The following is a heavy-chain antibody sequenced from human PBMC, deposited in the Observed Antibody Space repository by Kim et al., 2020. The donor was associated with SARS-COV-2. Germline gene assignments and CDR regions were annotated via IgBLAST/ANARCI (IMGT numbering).Heavy chain of an antibody. V-gene: IGHV3-48*03. CDR1: GFTFSSYE. Sequence: GGSLRLSCEVSGFTFSSYEMKWVRQAPGKVLEWLSYISSSGRTIYYADSVKGRFTTSRDNAQNSLYLQMSSLRAEDTAIYYCAWAGFHAYSYLIDYWGQGTLVTVSS. CDR2: ISSSGRTI. J-gene: IGHJ4*02. D-gene: IGHD5-18*01. CDR3: AWAGFHAYSYLIDY.